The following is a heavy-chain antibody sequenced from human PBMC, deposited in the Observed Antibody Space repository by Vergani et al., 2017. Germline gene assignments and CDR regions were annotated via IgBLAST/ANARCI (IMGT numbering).Heavy chain of an antibody. CDR2: INWDGGGT. CDR1: GFRFDDYG. J-gene: IGHJ2*01. Sequence: VQLVESGGGVVQPGRSLRLSCAASGFRFDDYGMSWVRQAPGKGLEWVSGINWDGGGTAYADSMKGRFTISRDNAKNSLYLQIYSLTAEDTAFYHCARRASDCRSTRCYAYFDLWGRGTLVTVSS. V-gene: IGHV3-20*01. CDR3: ARRASDCRSTRCYAYFDL. D-gene: IGHD2-2*01.